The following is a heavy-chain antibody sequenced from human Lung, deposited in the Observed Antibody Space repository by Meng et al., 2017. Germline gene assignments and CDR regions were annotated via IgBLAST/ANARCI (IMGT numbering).Heavy chain of an antibody. J-gene: IGHJ4*02. V-gene: IGHV4-34*01. CDR1: GGSFSDYY. CDR2: INHSGST. CDR3: ARGPTTMAHDFDY. D-gene: IGHD4-11*01. Sequence: QVNLEQWGAGLLKPSETLSRTCVVSGGSFSDYYWSWIRQPPGKGLEWIGEINHSGSTNYNPSLESRATISVDTSQNNLSLKLSSVTAADSAVYYCARGPTTMAHDFDYWGQGTLVTVSS.